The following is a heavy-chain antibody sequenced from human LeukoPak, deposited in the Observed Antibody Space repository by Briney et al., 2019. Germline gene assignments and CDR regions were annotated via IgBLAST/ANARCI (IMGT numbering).Heavy chain of an antibody. J-gene: IGHJ5*02. D-gene: IGHD6-13*01. Sequence: GASVKVSCKASGYTFTSYGISWVRQAPGQGLEWMGWISAYNGNTNYAQKLQGRVTMTTDTSTSTAYMELRSLRSDDTAVYCCAREIAAAEGSNWFDPWGQGTLVTVSS. CDR1: GYTFTSYG. V-gene: IGHV1-18*01. CDR3: AREIAAAEGSNWFDP. CDR2: ISAYNGNT.